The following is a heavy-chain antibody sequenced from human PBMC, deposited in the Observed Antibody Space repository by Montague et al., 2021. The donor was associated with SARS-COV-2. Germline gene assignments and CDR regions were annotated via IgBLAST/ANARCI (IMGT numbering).Heavy chain of an antibody. Sequence: SETLSLTCAVSGGSISSSNWWSWVRPPPGKGLEWIGEINHSGSTNYNPSLKSRVTISVDTSKNQFSLKLSSVAAADTAVYYCARGSWHIVVVTAIRNGYYGMDVWGQGTTVTVSS. CDR3: ARGSWHIVVVTAIRNGYYGMDV. V-gene: IGHV4-4*02. CDR1: GGSISSSNW. J-gene: IGHJ6*02. CDR2: INHSGST. D-gene: IGHD2-21*02.